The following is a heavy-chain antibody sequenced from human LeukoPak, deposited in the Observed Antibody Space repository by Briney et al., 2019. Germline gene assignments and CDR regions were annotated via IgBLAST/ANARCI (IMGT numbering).Heavy chain of an antibody. V-gene: IGHV3-7*01. CDR2: IKQDGSEK. D-gene: IGHD3-10*01. CDR3: ARVGWRPSGFSNAFDI. CDR1: GFTFSSYW. Sequence: GGSLRLSCAASGFTFSSYWMSWVRQAPGKGLEWVANIKQDGSEKYYVDSVKGRFTISKDNAKNSLYLQMNSLRAEDTAVYYCARVGWRPSGFSNAFDIWGQGTMVTVSS. J-gene: IGHJ3*02.